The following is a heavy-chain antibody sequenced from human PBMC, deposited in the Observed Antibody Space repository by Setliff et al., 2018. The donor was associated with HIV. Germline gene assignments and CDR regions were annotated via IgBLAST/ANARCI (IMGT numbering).Heavy chain of an antibody. J-gene: IGHJ6*02. V-gene: IGHV2-5*02. CDR1: GFSLSNARMG. CDR2: IYWDDDK. CDR3: AHRSEEKSYGMDV. Sequence: SGPTLVNPTETLTLTCSVSGFSLSNARMGVSWIRQPPGKALEWLAHIYWDDDKRYSPSLTSRLTITKDASKNQVVLQMTNMDPVDTATYYCAHRSEEKSYGMDVWGQGTTVTVSS.